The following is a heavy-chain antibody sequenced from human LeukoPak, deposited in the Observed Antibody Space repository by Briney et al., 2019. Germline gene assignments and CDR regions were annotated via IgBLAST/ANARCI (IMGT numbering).Heavy chain of an antibody. CDR3: ARDRWSSSSSEGTFDI. CDR1: GYTFSNYG. Sequence: ASVKVSCKASGYTFSNYGISWVRQAPGQGLEWMGWISVYNGNTVYAQKLRGRVTMTTDTSTSTGYMELRSLRSDDTAVYYCARDRWSSSSSEGTFDIWGQGTMAIVSS. V-gene: IGHV1-18*01. CDR2: ISVYNGNT. J-gene: IGHJ3*02. D-gene: IGHD6-6*01.